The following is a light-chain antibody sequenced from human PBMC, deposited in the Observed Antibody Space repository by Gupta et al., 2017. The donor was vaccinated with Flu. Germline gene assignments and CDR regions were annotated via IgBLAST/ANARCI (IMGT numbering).Light chain of an antibody. CDR2: GTT. J-gene: IGLJ3*02. Sequence: QSVLTQPPSVSGAPGQSITVSCTGASSHLGTGYDVHWYQQFPGRAPKLLLYGTTKRPSGVPERFSGSKSGASATPASTGLQAGDEAGYYCHSVDNARSDWVFGGGTKVTVL. CDR1: SSHLGTGYD. CDR3: HSVDNARSDWV. V-gene: IGLV1-40*01.